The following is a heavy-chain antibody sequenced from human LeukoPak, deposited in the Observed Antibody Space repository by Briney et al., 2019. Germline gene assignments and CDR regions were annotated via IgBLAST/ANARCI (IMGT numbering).Heavy chain of an antibody. D-gene: IGHD4-23*01. V-gene: IGHV4-61*01. J-gene: IGHJ4*02. CDR3: AREDYGGNSGFDY. CDR1: GGSVSSGSYY. CDR2: IYYSGST. Sequence: PSETLSLTCTVSGGSVSSGSYYWNWLRQPPGTGLEWIGYIYYSGSTNYNPSLKSRVTISVDTSKNQFSLKLSSVTAADTAVYYCAREDYGGNSGFDYWGQGTLVTVSS.